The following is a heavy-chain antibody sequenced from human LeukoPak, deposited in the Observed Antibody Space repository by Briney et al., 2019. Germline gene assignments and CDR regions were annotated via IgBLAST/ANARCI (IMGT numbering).Heavy chain of an antibody. V-gene: IGHV3-23*01. CDR3: AKDRSIGTYYTFDH. CDR2: ISGSGGST. CDR1: GFTFSSYA. Sequence: PGGSLRLSCAASGFTFSSYAMTWVRQAPRKGLEWVSTISGSGGSTFYADSVKGRFTISRDNFRNTLYLQMNSLRAEDTAVYYCAKDRSIGTYYTFDHWGQGTLVTVSS. J-gene: IGHJ4*02. D-gene: IGHD1-26*01.